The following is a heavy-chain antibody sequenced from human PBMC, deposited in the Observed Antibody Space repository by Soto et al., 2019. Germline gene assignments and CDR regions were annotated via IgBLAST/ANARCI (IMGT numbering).Heavy chain of an antibody. CDR1: GFTFSAYA. J-gene: IGHJ3*02. CDR3: ARDVYSTGADAFDI. D-gene: IGHD5-18*01. V-gene: IGHV3-30-3*01. CDR2: ISYDGNYN. Sequence: QVQLVESGGGVVQPGRSLRLSCAASGFTFSAYAIHWVRQAPGRGLEWVAAISYDGNYNYYADSVKGRFTISRDNSKNTLYLQMNSLTSEDTAVYHCARDVYSTGADAFDIWGEGTMVTVSS.